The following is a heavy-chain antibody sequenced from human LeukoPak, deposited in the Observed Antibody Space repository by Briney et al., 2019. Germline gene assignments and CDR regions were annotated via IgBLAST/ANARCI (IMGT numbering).Heavy chain of an antibody. Sequence: GGSLRLSCVASGFTFSNAWMTWVRQAPGKGLEWVGHIKSKTDGGTTDYAAPVKGRFSISRDDSQNTVSLQMNSLKTEDTAVYFCTKGSGYGPLYHFAYWGQGILVTVSS. CDR3: TKGSGYGPLYHFAY. J-gene: IGHJ4*02. CDR1: GFTFSNAW. D-gene: IGHD5-12*01. CDR2: IKSKTDGGTT. V-gene: IGHV3-15*01.